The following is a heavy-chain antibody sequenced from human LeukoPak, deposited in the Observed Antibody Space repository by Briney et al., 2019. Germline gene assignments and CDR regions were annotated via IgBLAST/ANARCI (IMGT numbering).Heavy chain of an antibody. Sequence: SETLSLTCTVSGGSISSYYWIWIRQPAGKGLEWIGRIYTSGSTNYNPSLKSRVTMSVDTSKNQFSLRLTSVTAADTAVYYCARQTGSGLFILPGGQGTLVTVSS. D-gene: IGHD3/OR15-3a*01. V-gene: IGHV4-4*07. CDR3: ARQTGSGLFILP. CDR2: IYTSGST. CDR1: GGSISSYY. J-gene: IGHJ4*02.